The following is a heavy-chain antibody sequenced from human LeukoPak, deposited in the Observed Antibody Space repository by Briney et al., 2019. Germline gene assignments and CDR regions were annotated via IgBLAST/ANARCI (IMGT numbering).Heavy chain of an antibody. Sequence: ASVKVSCKASGYTFTGYYMHWVRQAPGQGLEWMAWINPNSGGTNYAQKFQGRVTMTRDTSISTAYMELTRLTSDDTAVYYCAKNIWFGESSDAFDIWGQGTMVTVSS. D-gene: IGHD3-10*01. CDR3: AKNIWFGESSDAFDI. J-gene: IGHJ3*02. CDR1: GYTFTGYY. CDR2: INPNSGGT. V-gene: IGHV1-2*02.